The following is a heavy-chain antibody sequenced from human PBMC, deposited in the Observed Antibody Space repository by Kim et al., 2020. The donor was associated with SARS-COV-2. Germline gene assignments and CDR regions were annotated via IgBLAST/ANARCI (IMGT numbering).Heavy chain of an antibody. Sequence: SETLSLTCAVYGGSFSGYYWSWIRQPPGKGLEWIGEINHSGSTNYNPSLKSRVTISVDTSKNQFSLKLSSVTAADTAVYYCARGSIAARRLFNWFDPWGQGTLVTVSS. V-gene: IGHV4-34*01. D-gene: IGHD6-6*01. CDR2: INHSGST. CDR3: ARGSIAARRLFNWFDP. CDR1: GGSFSGYY. J-gene: IGHJ5*02.